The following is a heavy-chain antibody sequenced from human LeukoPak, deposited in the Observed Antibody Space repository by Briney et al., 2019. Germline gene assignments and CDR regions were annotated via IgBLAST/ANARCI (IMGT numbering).Heavy chain of an antibody. V-gene: IGHV4-30-4*01. J-gene: IGHJ4*02. CDR3: AREAMITFGGVIH. D-gene: IGHD3-16*02. CDR1: GGSISSGDYY. Sequence: SETLSLTCTVSGGSISSGDYYWSWIRQPPGKGLEWIGYIYYSGSTYYNPSLKSRVTISVDTSKSQFSLKLSSVTAADTAVYYCAREAMITFGGVIHWGQGTLVTVSS. CDR2: IYYSGST.